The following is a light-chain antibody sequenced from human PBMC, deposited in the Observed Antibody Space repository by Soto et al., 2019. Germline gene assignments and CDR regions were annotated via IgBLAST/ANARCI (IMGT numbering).Light chain of an antibody. CDR1: QSINTY. CDR2: AAS. V-gene: IGKV1-39*01. J-gene: IGKJ1*01. Sequence: DIQMTQSPSSLSASVGDRVTISCRASQSINTYLNWFQVQQGKAPKLLVYAASNLQSGVPSRFSGSGSGTDFTLTITSLHPEDFSTYYCQQTSNTPRTFGPGTRVDIK. CDR3: QQTSNTPRT.